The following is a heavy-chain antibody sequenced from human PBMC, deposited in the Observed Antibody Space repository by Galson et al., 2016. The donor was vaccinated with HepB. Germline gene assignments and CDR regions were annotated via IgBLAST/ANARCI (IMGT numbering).Heavy chain of an antibody. Sequence: TLSLTCTVSGGSISSGGYYWSWIRQHPGKGLEWIGYIYHSGSTYYNPSLKSRVSISVDTSKNQFSLRLSSVTAADTAVYYCARDRCSGSGNFGYWGQGTLVTVSS. J-gene: IGHJ4*02. CDR2: IYHSGST. V-gene: IGHV4-31*03. CDR3: ARDRCSGSGNFGY. D-gene: IGHD3-10*01. CDR1: GGSISSGGYY.